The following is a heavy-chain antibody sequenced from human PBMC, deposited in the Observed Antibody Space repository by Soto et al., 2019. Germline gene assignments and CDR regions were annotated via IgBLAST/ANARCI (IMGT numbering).Heavy chain of an antibody. CDR2: VHYSGTT. CDR3: ARGKIIGP. D-gene: IGHD3-3*01. CDR1: GGSISTYY. Sequence: QVQLQESGPGLVKPSETLSRTCTVSGGSISTYYWTWIRQPPGKGLEWIGYVHYSGTTNYNSSLKSRVTMSVDTSKNPFSMKLRSVNAADTAVYYCARGKIIGPWGQGTLVTVSS. J-gene: IGHJ5*02. V-gene: IGHV4-59*01.